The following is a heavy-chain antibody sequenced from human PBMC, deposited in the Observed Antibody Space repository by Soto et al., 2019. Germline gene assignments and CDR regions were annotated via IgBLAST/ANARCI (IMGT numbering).Heavy chain of an antibody. CDR1: GFTFNAYS. V-gene: IGHV3-48*02. D-gene: IGHD1-7*01. Sequence: GGSLRLSCTDSGFTFNAYSMNWVRQAPGRGLEWLSYISSSSTTLYYADSVKGRFTISRDNAKNSLYLQMNSLRDEDTAVYYCARDIPGITGTRYYMDVWGKGTTVTVSS. J-gene: IGHJ6*03. CDR3: ARDIPGITGTRYYMDV. CDR2: ISSSSTTL.